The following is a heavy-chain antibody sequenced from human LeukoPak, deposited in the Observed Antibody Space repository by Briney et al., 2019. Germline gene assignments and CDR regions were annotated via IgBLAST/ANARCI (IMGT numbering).Heavy chain of an antibody. CDR2: MNPNSGKT. J-gene: IGHJ6*02. V-gene: IGHV1-8*01. CDR3: ARDAGGYYGSGSQPYYYYYGMDV. Sequence: ASVKVSCKASGYTFTSYDINWVRQATGQGLEWMGWMNPNSGKTGYAQKFQGRVTMTRNTSISTAYMELSSLRSEDTAVYYCARDAGGYYGSGSQPYYYYYGMDVWGQGTTVTVSS. CDR1: GYTFTSYD. D-gene: IGHD3-10*01.